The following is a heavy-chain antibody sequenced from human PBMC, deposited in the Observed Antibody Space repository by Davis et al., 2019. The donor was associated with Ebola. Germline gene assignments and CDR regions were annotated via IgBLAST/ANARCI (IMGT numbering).Heavy chain of an antibody. CDR1: GIIFEDYA. J-gene: IGHJ4*02. CDR2: ISGDGRST. D-gene: IGHD6-6*01. V-gene: IGHV3-43*02. CDR3: IKDFGSS. Sequence: GESLKISCAASGIIFEDYAMHWVRQGPGKGLEWVSFISGDGRSTIYADSVRGRFTISRDNSRSSLHLHMNNVTTGDTALYYCIKDFGSSWGQGTLVTVSS.